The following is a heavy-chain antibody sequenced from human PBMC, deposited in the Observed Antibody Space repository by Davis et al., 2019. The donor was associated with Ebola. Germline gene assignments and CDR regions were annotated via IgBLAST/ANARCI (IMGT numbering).Heavy chain of an antibody. CDR1: GGSISSSSYY. CDR2: IFYSGST. J-gene: IGHJ4*02. Sequence: MPSETLSLTCTVSGGSISSSSYYWGWIRQPPGKGLEWIGSIFYSGSTYYNPSLKSRVTISVDTSKNQFSLKMSSVTAADTAVYYCARPGRRPTAKGYFEYWGQGTLVTVSS. D-gene: IGHD6-25*01. CDR3: ARPGRRPTAKGYFEY. V-gene: IGHV4-39*01.